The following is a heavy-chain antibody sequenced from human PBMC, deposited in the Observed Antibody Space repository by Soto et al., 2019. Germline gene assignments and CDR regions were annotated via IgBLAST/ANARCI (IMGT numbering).Heavy chain of an antibody. D-gene: IGHD3-10*01. CDR1: GFMFSGFG. Sequence: QVQLVESGGGVVQPGRSLRLSCAASGFMFSGFGMHWVRQAPGKGLQWVAGISKDGSKKYYADSVKGRFTISRDNSKKTLYLQMNSLRAKDTAVYYCANPSGYYFGLGSHDEASDMWGQGTGVTVFS. CDR2: ISKDGSKK. J-gene: IGHJ3*02. CDR3: ANPSGYYFGLGSHDEASDM. V-gene: IGHV3-30*18.